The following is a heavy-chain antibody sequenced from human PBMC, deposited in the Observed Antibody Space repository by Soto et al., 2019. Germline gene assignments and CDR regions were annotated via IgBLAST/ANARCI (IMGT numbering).Heavy chain of an antibody. CDR2: INHSGST. Sequence: SGTLSLTCAVYGGAFSGYYWSWVRQPPGKGLEWIGEINHSGSTNYNPSLKSRVTISVDTSMNQFSLKLSSVTAADTAVYYCAGSGYYHNSGMDVWGQGTTGTVSS. CDR1: GGAFSGYY. V-gene: IGHV4-34*01. D-gene: IGHD3-22*01. CDR3: AGSGYYHNSGMDV. J-gene: IGHJ6*02.